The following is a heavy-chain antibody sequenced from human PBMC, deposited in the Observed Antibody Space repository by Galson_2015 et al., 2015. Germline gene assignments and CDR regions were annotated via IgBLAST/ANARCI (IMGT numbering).Heavy chain of an antibody. CDR3: TTDRGYSGYDLRYYFDY. CDR1: GFTFSNAW. CDR2: IKSKTDGGTT. J-gene: IGHJ4*02. Sequence: SLRLSCAASGFTFSNAWMSWVRQAPGKGLEWVGRIKSKTDGGTTDYAAPVKGRFTISRDDSKNTLYLQMNSLKTEDTAVYYCTTDRGYSGYDLRYYFDYWGQGTLVTVSS. D-gene: IGHD5-12*01. V-gene: IGHV3-15*01.